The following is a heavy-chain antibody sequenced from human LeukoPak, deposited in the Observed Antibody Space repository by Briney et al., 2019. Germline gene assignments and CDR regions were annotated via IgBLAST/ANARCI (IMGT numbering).Heavy chain of an antibody. Sequence: ASVKVSCKASGYTFTSYGISWVRQAPGQGLEWMGWISAYNGNTNYAQKLQGRVTMTTDTSTSTAYMELSSLRSEDTAVYYCAREGRVDIVATISAYGDYVYFDYWGQGTLVTVSS. V-gene: IGHV1-18*01. CDR1: GYTFTSYG. CDR2: ISAYNGNT. D-gene: IGHD5-12*01. J-gene: IGHJ4*02. CDR3: AREGRVDIVATISAYGDYVYFDY.